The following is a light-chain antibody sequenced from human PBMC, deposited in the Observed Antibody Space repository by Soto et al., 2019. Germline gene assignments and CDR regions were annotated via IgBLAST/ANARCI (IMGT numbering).Light chain of an antibody. J-gene: IGKJ2*01. CDR2: TAS. Sequence: ERLCTPSXATLSLAPVEISTPSLLSLQIVSLSYLAWFQQKPVQAPSPLISTASSRATGIPDRFSGSGSGTDFTPTTTRLEPEDFAVYYCHQYGSSTHTSGQGT. CDR3: HQYGSSTHT. V-gene: IGKV3-20*01. CDR1: QIVSLSY.